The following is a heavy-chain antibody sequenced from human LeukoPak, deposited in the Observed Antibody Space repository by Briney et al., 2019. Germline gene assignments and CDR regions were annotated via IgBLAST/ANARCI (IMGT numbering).Heavy chain of an antibody. J-gene: IGHJ5*02. Sequence: GESLKISCKGSGYSITNYWIAWVRQMPGKGLEWMGIIYPADSDIRYSPSFQGQVTISADKSISTAYLQWGSLKASDTAMYYCARQEYCSGGSCYTWFDPWGQGTLVTVSS. D-gene: IGHD2-15*01. CDR2: IYPADSDI. CDR3: ARQEYCSGGSCYTWFDP. CDR1: GYSITNYW. V-gene: IGHV5-51*01.